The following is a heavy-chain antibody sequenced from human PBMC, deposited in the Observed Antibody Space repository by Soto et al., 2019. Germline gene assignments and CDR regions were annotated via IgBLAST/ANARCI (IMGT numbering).Heavy chain of an antibody. CDR3: AKDRRYCSSTSCYGIFDY. CDR1: GLTFSSYG. V-gene: IGHV3-30*18. J-gene: IGHJ4*02. Sequence: GGSLRLSCAASGLTFSSYGMHWVRQAPGKGLEWVAVISYDGSNKYYADSVKGRFTISRDNSKNTLYLQMNSLRAEDTAVYYCAKDRRYCSSTSCYGIFDYWGQGTLVTVSS. CDR2: ISYDGSNK. D-gene: IGHD2-2*01.